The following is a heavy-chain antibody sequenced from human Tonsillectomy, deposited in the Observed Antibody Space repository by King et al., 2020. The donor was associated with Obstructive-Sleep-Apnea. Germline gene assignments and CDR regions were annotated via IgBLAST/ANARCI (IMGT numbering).Heavy chain of an antibody. D-gene: IGHD2-21*02. V-gene: IGHV1-46*01. Sequence: VQLVESGAEVKGPGASVKISCKASVYIFTTFYVHWVRQAPGQGLEWMGVIYPRDGSTGYAQKFQGRATMTRDTSTSTVYMDLGSLSSEDTAAYYCVVRLEYCGADCVQVTAFDIWGQGTMVTVSS. CDR2: IYPRDGST. CDR1: VYIFTTFY. CDR3: VVRLEYCGADCVQVTAFDI. J-gene: IGHJ3*02.